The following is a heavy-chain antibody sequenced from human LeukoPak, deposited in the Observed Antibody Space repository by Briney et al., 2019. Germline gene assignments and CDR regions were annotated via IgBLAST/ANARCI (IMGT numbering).Heavy chain of an antibody. CDR3: ATAALKYYYYYYYMDV. J-gene: IGHJ6*03. Sequence: GGSLRLSCAASGFTFSSYAMSWVRQAPGKGLEWVSAISGSGGSTYYADSVKGRFTISGDNSKNTLYLQMNSLRAEDTAVYYCATAALKYYYYYYYMDVWGKGTTVTVSS. CDR2: ISGSGGST. D-gene: IGHD6-13*01. CDR1: GFTFSSYA. V-gene: IGHV3-23*01.